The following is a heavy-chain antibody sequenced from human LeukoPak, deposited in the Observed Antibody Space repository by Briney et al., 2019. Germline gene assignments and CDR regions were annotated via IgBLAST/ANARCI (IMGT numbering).Heavy chain of an antibody. CDR1: GGSFSGYY. J-gene: IGHJ4*02. V-gene: IGHV4-34*01. CDR3: ARGQDYGGNMVPLVNDY. CDR2: INHSGST. Sequence: SETLSLTCAVYGGSFSGYYWSWIRQPPGKGLEWIGEINHSGSTNYNPSLKSRVTISVDTSKNQFSLKLSSVTAADTAVYYCARGQDYGGNMVPLVNDYWGQGTLVTVSS. D-gene: IGHD4-23*01.